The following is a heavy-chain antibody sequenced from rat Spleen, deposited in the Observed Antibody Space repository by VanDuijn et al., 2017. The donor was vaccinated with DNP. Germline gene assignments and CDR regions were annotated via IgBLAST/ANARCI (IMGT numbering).Heavy chain of an antibody. D-gene: IGHD1-9*01. CDR1: GFTFSNYY. CDR3: ARHLTMGITPFDY. Sequence: EVQLVESGEGLVQPGRSMKLSCAASGFTFSNYYMAWVRQAPTKGLEWVASISTGGGNTYFRDSVKGRFTISRDNAKRTLYLQMDSMRSEDTATYYIARHLTMGITPFDYWGQGVMLTVSS. CDR2: ISTGGGNT. V-gene: IGHV5-25*01. J-gene: IGHJ2*01.